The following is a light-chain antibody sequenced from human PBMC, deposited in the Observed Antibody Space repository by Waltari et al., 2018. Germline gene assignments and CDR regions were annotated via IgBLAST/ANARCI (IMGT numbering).Light chain of an antibody. J-gene: IGLJ6*01. V-gene: IGLV2-14*03. CDR1: SSDVGGYNY. CDR3: SSYTSSSTLFNV. CDR2: DVS. Sequence: QSALTQPASVSGSPGQSITISCTGTSSDVGGYNYVSWYQQHPGKAPKLLIYDVSNRPSWVSNRFSGSKSGNTASLTISGLQAEDEADYYCSSYTSSSTLFNVFGSGTNVTVL.